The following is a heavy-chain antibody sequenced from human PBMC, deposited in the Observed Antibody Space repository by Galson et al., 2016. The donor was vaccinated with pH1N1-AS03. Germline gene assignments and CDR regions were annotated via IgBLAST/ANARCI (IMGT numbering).Heavy chain of an antibody. CDR3: ARDRAGGWYGLGPLDY. CDR2: ITGSGGKT. CDR1: GFTFSTYA. V-gene: IGHV3-23*01. D-gene: IGHD6-19*01. J-gene: IGHJ4*02. Sequence: SLRLSCAASGFTFSTYAMAWVRQTPGKELEWVSPITGSGGKTDYVDPVKGRFTVSRDNSKNTLYLQMKSLRPEDTAVYYCARDRAGGWYGLGPLDYWGQGTLVSVS.